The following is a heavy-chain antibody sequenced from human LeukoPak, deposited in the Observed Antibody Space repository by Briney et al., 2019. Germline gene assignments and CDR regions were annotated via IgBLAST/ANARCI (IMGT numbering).Heavy chain of an antibody. Sequence: GGSLRLSCAASGFTFSSYGMHWVRQAPGKGLEWVAVIWYDGSNKYYADSVKGRFTISRDNSKNTLYLQMNSLRAEDMAVYYCARDGPSGSYDAFDIWGQGTMVTVSS. D-gene: IGHD1-26*01. CDR3: ARDGPSGSYDAFDI. CDR1: GFTFSSYG. CDR2: IWYDGSNK. J-gene: IGHJ3*02. V-gene: IGHV3-33*01.